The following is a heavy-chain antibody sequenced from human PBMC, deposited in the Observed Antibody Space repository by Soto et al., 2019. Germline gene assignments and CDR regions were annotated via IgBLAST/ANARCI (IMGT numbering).Heavy chain of an antibody. J-gene: IGHJ5*02. Sequence: PSETLSLTCAVSGGSISSSNWWNWVRQPAGKGLEWIGEIHHSGSTNYNPSLKSRVTISVDKSKNQFSLKLNSVTAADTAVYYCARVRQGCSSTSCYFDPWGQGTLVTVSS. V-gene: IGHV4-4*02. D-gene: IGHD2-2*01. CDR3: ARVRQGCSSTSCYFDP. CDR1: GGSISSSNW. CDR2: IHHSGST.